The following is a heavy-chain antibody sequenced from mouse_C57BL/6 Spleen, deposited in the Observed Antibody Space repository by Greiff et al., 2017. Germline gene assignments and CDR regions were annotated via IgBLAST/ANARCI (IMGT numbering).Heavy chain of an antibody. Sequence: VQLQQPGAELVMPGASVKLSCKASGYTFTSYWMHWVKQRPGQGLEWIGEIDPSDSYTNYNQKFKGKSTLTVDKSSSTAYMQLSSLTSEDSAVYYCARQRDYDGPYYFDYWGQVTTLTVSS. CDR1: GYTFTSYW. J-gene: IGHJ2*01. CDR3: ARQRDYDGPYYFDY. V-gene: IGHV1-69*01. CDR2: IDPSDSYT. D-gene: IGHD2-4*01.